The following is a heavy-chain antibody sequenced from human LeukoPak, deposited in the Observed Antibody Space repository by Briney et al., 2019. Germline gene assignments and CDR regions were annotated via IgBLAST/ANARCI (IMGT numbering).Heavy chain of an antibody. Sequence: PGGSLRLSCAASGFTFSSYAMSWVRQAPGKGLEWVSAFSGSGGSTYYADSVKGRFTISRDNSKNTLYLQMNSLRAEDTAVYFCAKAYRYDILTGYPYYFDYWGQGTLVTVSS. V-gene: IGHV3-23*01. CDR1: GFTFSSYA. J-gene: IGHJ4*02. CDR2: FSGSGGST. D-gene: IGHD3-9*01. CDR3: AKAYRYDILTGYPYYFDY.